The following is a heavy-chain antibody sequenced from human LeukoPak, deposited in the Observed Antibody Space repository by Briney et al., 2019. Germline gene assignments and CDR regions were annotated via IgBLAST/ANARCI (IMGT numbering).Heavy chain of an antibody. D-gene: IGHD6-6*01. Sequence: SETLSLTCAVSGGSISSSNWWSWVRQPPGKGLEWIGEIYHSGSTNYNPSLESRVTISVDKSKNQFSLKLSSVTAADTAVYYCASRSFERGLAARPRSGFDYWGQGTLVTVSS. CDR1: GGSISSSNW. CDR3: ASRSFERGLAARPRSGFDY. CDR2: IYHSGST. V-gene: IGHV4-4*02. J-gene: IGHJ4*02.